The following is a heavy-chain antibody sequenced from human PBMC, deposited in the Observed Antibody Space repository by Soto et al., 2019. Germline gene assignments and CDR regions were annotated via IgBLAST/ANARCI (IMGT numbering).Heavy chain of an antibody. CDR3: VRDSRTGCSSINCYMH. CDR2: IWHTGRP. Sequence: QLQLRESGPGLVQPSGTLSLTCDVSGDSLTNNHWWSWVRQAPGKGLEWIGEIWHTGRPNYNPSLKSRVAISIDESKNPFSLKLSSVTAADTAVYYCVRDSRTGCSSINCYMHWGQGTLVTVSS. CDR1: GDSLTNNHW. J-gene: IGHJ4*02. V-gene: IGHV4-4*02. D-gene: IGHD2-15*01.